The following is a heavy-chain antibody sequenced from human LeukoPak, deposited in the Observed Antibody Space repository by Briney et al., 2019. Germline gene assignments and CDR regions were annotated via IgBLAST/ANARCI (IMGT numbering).Heavy chain of an antibody. CDR1: GYTFTSYD. J-gene: IGHJ6*03. Sequence: ASVKVSCKASGYTFTSYDINWVRQATGQGLEWMGWMNPNGGNTGYAQKFQGRVTMTRNTSISTAYMELSSLRSEDTAVYYCARWGEGGGDPDYYYYYMDVWGKGTTVTVSS. CDR3: ARWGEGGGDPDYYYYYMDV. CDR2: MNPNGGNT. V-gene: IGHV1-8*01. D-gene: IGHD2-21*02.